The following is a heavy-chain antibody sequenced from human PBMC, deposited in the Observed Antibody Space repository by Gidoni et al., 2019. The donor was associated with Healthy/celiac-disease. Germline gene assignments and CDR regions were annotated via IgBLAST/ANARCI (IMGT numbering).Heavy chain of an antibody. Sequence: QLQLQESGPGLVKPSETLSLTCTVSGGSISSSSYYWGWIRQPPGKGLEWIGSIYYSGSTYYNPSLKSRVTISVDTSKNQFSLKLSSVTAADTAVYYCARKSRRITIFGVVIHDDYWGQGTLVTVSS. CDR2: IYYSGST. CDR1: GGSISSSSYY. CDR3: ARKSRRITIFGVVIHDDY. V-gene: IGHV4-39*01. D-gene: IGHD3-3*01. J-gene: IGHJ4*02.